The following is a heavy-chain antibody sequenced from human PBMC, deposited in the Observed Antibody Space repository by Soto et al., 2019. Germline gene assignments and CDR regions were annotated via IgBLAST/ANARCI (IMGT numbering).Heavy chain of an antibody. D-gene: IGHD3-22*01. CDR2: IIPIFGTA. Sequence: QVQLVQSGAEVKKPGSSVKVSCTASGGTFSSYAISWVRQAPGQGLEWMGGIIPIFGTANYAQKFQGRVTITADESTSTAYMELSSMRTEDTAVYYCARDTLQPEYYYDSSGLKSYSNYFDYWGQGTLVTVSS. V-gene: IGHV1-69*01. CDR1: GGTFSSYA. CDR3: ARDTLQPEYYYDSSGLKSYSNYFDY. J-gene: IGHJ4*02.